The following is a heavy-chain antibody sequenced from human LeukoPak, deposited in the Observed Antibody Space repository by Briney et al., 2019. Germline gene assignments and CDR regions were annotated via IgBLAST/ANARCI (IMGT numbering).Heavy chain of an antibody. D-gene: IGHD6-6*01. CDR2: INHSGST. CDR1: GGSFSGYY. Sequence: SETLSLTCAVYGGSFSGYYWSWIRQPPGKGLEWIGEINHSGSTNYNPSLKSRVTISVDTSKNQFSLKLSSVTAADTAVYYCARDYSSSSKSSNWFDPWGQGTLVTVSS. CDR3: ARDYSSSSKSSNWFDP. V-gene: IGHV4-34*01. J-gene: IGHJ5*02.